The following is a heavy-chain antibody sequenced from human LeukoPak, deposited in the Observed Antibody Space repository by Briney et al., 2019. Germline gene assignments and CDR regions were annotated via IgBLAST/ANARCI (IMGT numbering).Heavy chain of an antibody. CDR2: ISAYNGNT. J-gene: IGHJ3*02. D-gene: IGHD2-15*01. CDR3: ARHCSGGSCYEAFPDAFDI. V-gene: IGHV1-18*01. Sequence: GASVKVSCKASGYTFTKYGITWVRQAPGQGLEWMGWISAYNGNTNYAQKLQGRVTMTTDTSTSTAYMELSRLRSDDTAVYYCARHCSGGSCYEAFPDAFDIWGQGTMVTVSS. CDR1: GYTFTKYG.